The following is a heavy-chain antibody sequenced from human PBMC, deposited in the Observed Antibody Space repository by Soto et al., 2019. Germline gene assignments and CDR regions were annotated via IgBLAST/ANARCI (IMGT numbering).Heavy chain of an antibody. J-gene: IGHJ4*02. CDR3: ATSRKGYNWNYFEH. Sequence: SETLSLTCAVSVGSISGSYYYLGWLRQSPGKGPEWIGSVFYTWFTSYNPSLESRVSVSVDTSKNQFSLKVSGVSAADTAVYYCATSRKGYNWNYFEHWGQGAMVTVSS. D-gene: IGHD1-20*01. CDR2: VFYTWFT. V-gene: IGHV4-39*01. CDR1: VGSISGSYYY.